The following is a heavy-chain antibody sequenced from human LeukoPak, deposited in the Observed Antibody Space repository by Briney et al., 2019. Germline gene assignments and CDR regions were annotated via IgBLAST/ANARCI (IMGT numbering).Heavy chain of an antibody. Sequence: SETLSLTCTVSGGSISSSSYSWGWIRQPPGKGLEWIGSIYNSGSTYYNPSLKSRVTISVDTSKNQFSLKLSSVTAADTAVYYCARLPARRVVTTTSYFDSWGQGTLVTVSS. D-gene: IGHD2-21*02. CDR1: GGSISSSSYS. V-gene: IGHV4-39*07. CDR3: ARLPARRVVTTTSYFDS. J-gene: IGHJ4*02. CDR2: IYNSGST.